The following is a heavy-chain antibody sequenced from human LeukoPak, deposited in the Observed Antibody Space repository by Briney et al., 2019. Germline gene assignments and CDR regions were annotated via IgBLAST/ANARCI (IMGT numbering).Heavy chain of an antibody. Sequence: GGSLRLSCAASGFTFNNYVIHWVRQAPGKGLEWLAVISYDGTNKYYADSVKGRFTISRDHSQSTVDLQMNTLRGADTAVYYCVRSPTYYNMDVWGKGMTITVSS. V-gene: IGHV3-30*03. CDR3: VRSPTYYNMDV. CDR2: ISYDGTNK. CDR1: GFTFNNYV. J-gene: IGHJ6*03.